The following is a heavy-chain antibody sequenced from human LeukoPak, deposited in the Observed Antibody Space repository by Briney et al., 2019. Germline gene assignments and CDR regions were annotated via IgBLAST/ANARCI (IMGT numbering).Heavy chain of an antibody. CDR2: ISSSSSYI. CDR3: ARDLVTGDAFGI. CDR1: GFTFSSYS. D-gene: IGHD2-21*02. Sequence: GGSLRLSCAASGFTFSSYSMNWVRQAPGKGLEWVSSISSSSSYIYYADSVKGRFTISRDNAKNSLYLQMNSLRAEDTAVYYCARDLVTGDAFGIWGQGTMVTVSS. J-gene: IGHJ3*02. V-gene: IGHV3-21*01.